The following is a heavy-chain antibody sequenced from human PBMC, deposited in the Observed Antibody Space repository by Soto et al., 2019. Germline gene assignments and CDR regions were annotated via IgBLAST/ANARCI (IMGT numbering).Heavy chain of an antibody. CDR1: GGSISSGGYS. CDR2: IYHXCXX. CDR3: ARAPDR. Sequence: SETLSLTFAVSGGSISSGGYSWSWIRQPPVKVLEFICYIYHXCXXXXXXSLXXXXTXSLXXSNXXXSXXXXXXXAADTAVYYCARAPDRWGQGTLVTVSS. J-gene: IGHJ5*02. V-gene: IGHV4-30-2*01.